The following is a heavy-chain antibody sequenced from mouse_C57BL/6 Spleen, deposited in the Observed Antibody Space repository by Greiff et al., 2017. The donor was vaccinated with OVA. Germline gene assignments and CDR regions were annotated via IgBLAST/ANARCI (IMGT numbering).Heavy chain of an antibody. CDR3: AREGIYYGYGWFAY. CDR2: IYPGDGDT. D-gene: IGHD2-2*01. V-gene: IGHV1-82*01. Sequence: VQLQQSGPELVKPGASVKISCKASGYAFSSSWMNWVKQRPGKGLEWIGRIYPGDGDTNYNGKFKGKATLTADKSSSTAYMQLSSLTSEDSAVYFGAREGIYYGYGWFAYWGQGTLVTVSA. CDR1: GYAFSSSW. J-gene: IGHJ3*01.